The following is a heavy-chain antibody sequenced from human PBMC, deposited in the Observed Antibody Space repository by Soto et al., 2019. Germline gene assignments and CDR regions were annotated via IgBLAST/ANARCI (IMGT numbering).Heavy chain of an antibody. CDR3: AKVRADYYDSSGPIDY. Sequence: EVQLLESGGGLVQPGGSLRLSCAASGFTFSSYVMSRVRQAPGKGLEWVSAISGSGGSTYYGDSVKGRFTISRDNSKNTLYLQMNSLRAEDTAVYYCAKVRADYYDSSGPIDYWGQGTLVTVSS. D-gene: IGHD3-22*01. CDR1: GFTFSSYV. J-gene: IGHJ4*02. V-gene: IGHV3-23*01. CDR2: ISGSGGST.